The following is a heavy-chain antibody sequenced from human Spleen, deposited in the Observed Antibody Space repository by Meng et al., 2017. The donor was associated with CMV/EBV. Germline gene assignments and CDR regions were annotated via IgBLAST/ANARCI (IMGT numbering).Heavy chain of an antibody. J-gene: IGHJ4*02. CDR2: MNPNGGGT. Sequence: ASVKVSCKASGYTFTGYYIHWIRQAPGQGLEWLGWMNPNGGGTYSAQKFQGRVSMTRDTSINTAYMEVSRLRFDDTAVYYCARGAGAAFHYWGQGTLVTVSS. CDR3: ARGAGAAFHY. CDR1: GYTFTGYY. D-gene: IGHD1-26*01. V-gene: IGHV1-2*02.